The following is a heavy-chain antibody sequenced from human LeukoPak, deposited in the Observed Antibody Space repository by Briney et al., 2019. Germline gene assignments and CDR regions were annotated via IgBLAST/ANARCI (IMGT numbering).Heavy chain of an antibody. Sequence: SETLSLTCTVSGGSISRYYWSWIRQPPGKGLEWIGYIYYSGSTNYNPSLKSRVTISVDTSKNQFSLKLSSVTAADTAVYYCARGRADDIWGQGTMVTVSS. J-gene: IGHJ3*02. CDR3: ARGRADDI. CDR2: IYYSGST. V-gene: IGHV4-59*01. CDR1: GGSISRYY.